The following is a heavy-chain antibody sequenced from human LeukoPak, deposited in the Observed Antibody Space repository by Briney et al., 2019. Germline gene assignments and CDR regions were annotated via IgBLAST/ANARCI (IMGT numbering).Heavy chain of an antibody. V-gene: IGHV1-18*01. CDR3: ARRADDGRSYYYYYMDV. CDR1: GYTFTSYG. J-gene: IGHJ6*03. Sequence: ASVKVSCKASGYTFTSYGISWVRQAPGQGLEWMGWISAYNGNTNYAQKLQGRVTMTTDTSTSTAYMELRSLRSEDTAVYYCARRADDGRSYYYYYMDVWGKGTTVTVSS. CDR2: ISAYNGNT.